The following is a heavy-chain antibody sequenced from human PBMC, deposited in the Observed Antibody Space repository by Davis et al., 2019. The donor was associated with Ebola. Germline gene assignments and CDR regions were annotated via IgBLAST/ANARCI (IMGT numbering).Heavy chain of an antibody. CDR3: ARDEGGDSYGWYYYYGMDV. V-gene: IGHV4-59*12. CDR1: GGSISSYY. J-gene: IGHJ6*02. D-gene: IGHD5-18*01. CDR2: IYYSGST. Sequence: SETLSLTCTVSGGSISSYYWSWIRQPPGKGLEWIGYIYYSGSTNYNPSLKSRVTISVDTSKNQFSLKLSSVTAADTAVYYCARDEGGDSYGWYYYYGMDVWGQGTTVTVSS.